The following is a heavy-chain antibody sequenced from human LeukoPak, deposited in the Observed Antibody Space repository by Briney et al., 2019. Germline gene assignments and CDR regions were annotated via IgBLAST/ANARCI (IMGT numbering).Heavy chain of an antibody. CDR1: GFTFSSYW. V-gene: IGHV3-74*01. J-gene: IGHJ6*03. CDR3: ARVGSGYDFWSTTPGLYYMDV. CDR2: INSDGRNK. D-gene: IGHD3-3*01. Sequence: PGGSLRLSCAASGFTFSSYWMHWVRQAPGKGLVWVSRINSDGRNKSYADSVKGRFTISRDNAKNTLYLQMNSLRAEDTAVYYCARVGSGYDFWSTTPGLYYMDVWGKGTTVTVSS.